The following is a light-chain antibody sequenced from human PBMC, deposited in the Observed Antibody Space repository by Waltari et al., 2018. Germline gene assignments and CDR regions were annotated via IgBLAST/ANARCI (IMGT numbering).Light chain of an antibody. CDR2: GGS. CDR3: QHYDKWPPWT. CDR1: QSVSSN. Sequence: EIVMTQSPGTLSVSPGEGATLSCRASQSVSSNLAWYQQKPGQAPRLLIYGGSIRATGIPDRFSGSGSGTEFTLSISSLQSEDFALYYCQHYDKWPPWTFGQGTKVEIK. J-gene: IGKJ1*01. V-gene: IGKV3-15*01.